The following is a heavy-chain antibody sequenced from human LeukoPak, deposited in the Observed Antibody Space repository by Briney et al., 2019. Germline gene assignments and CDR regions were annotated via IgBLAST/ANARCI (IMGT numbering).Heavy chain of an antibody. Sequence: GGSLRLSCAASGFTFSSYAMSWVRQAPGKGLEWVSDLSGSGGSTYYADSVKGRFTISRDNSKNTLYLQMSSLRAEDTAVYYCVKDRVSISSSGYFDYWGQGTLVTDSS. V-gene: IGHV3-23*01. CDR2: LSGSGGST. J-gene: IGHJ4*02. D-gene: IGHD6-13*01. CDR3: VKDRVSISSSGYFDY. CDR1: GFTFSSYA.